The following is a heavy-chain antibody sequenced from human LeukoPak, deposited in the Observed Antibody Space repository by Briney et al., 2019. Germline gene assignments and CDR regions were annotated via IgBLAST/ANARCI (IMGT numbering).Heavy chain of an antibody. CDR2: ISYDGSNK. J-gene: IGHJ4*02. V-gene: IGHV3-30*04. D-gene: IGHD4-17*01. CDR3: GRDLPTVTSIDY. Sequence: GGSLRLSCAASGFTFSSYAMHWVRQAPGKGLEWVAVISYDGSNKYYADSVKARFTISRDNSKNTLYLQMNSLRAEDTAVYYCGRDLPTVTSIDYWGQGTLVTVSS. CDR1: GFTFSSYA.